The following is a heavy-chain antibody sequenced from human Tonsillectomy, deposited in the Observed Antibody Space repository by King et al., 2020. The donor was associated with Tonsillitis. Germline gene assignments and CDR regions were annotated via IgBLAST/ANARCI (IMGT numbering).Heavy chain of an antibody. CDR2: IRYDGSNK. Sequence: QVQLVESGGGVVQPGGSLRLSCTASGFTFSTYGMHWVRKAPGKGLEGVAFIRYDGSNKYYVDSVKGRFTISRDNSKNTLYLQMNSLRAEDTAAYYSVEPRSGDSYRFDAFDIWGQGTMVTVSS. V-gene: IGHV3-30*02. CDR1: GFTFSTYG. J-gene: IGHJ3*02. CDR3: VEPRSGDSYRFDAFDI. D-gene: IGHD5-18*01.